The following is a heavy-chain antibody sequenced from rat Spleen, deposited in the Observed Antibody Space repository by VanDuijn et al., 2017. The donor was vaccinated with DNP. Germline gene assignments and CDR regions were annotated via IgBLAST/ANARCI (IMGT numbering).Heavy chain of an antibody. CDR1: GFTFSDYN. J-gene: IGHJ1*01. D-gene: IGHD1-12*02. CDR2: ISYDGSST. CDR3: ARHYYNGSYYFDY. V-gene: IGHV5-7*01. Sequence: EVHLVESGGGLVQPGRSLKLSCAASGFTFSDYNMAWVRQAPKKGLEWVATISYDGSSTYYRDSVKGRFTISRDNAKSTLYLQMDSLRSEETATYYCARHYYNGSYYFDYWGQGTMVTVSS.